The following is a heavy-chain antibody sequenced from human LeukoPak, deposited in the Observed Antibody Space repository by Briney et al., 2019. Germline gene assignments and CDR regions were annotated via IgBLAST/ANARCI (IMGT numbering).Heavy chain of an antibody. Sequence: AGGSLRLSCAASGFTFSSHWMHWVNQAPGKGLVWVSRINSDGSRTSYADSVKGRFTISRDNAKNTLFLQMNSLRAEDTAVFFCVREDYNDSGWYFDLWGRGTLVTVSS. CDR1: GFTFSSHW. D-gene: IGHD3-22*01. CDR2: INSDGSRT. J-gene: IGHJ2*01. CDR3: VREDYNDSGWYFDL. V-gene: IGHV3-74*01.